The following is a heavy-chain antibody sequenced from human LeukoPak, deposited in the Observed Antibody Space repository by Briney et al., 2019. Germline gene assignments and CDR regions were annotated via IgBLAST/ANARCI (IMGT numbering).Heavy chain of an antibody. CDR2: IYSGGST. Sequence: PGGSLRLSCAASGFTVSSNYMSWVRQAPGKGLEWVSVIYSGGSTYYADSVKGRFTISRDNSKNTLYLQMNSLRAEDTAVYYCAREKRQWLVRGYFDYWGQGTLVTVSS. J-gene: IGHJ4*02. CDR1: GFTVSSNY. D-gene: IGHD6-19*01. CDR3: AREKRQWLVRGYFDY. V-gene: IGHV3-53*01.